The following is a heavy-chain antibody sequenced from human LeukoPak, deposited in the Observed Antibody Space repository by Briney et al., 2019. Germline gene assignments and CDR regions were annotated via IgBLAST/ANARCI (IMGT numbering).Heavy chain of an antibody. CDR3: ARDAGTTSPYYFDY. D-gene: IGHD1-1*01. CDR2: IYHSGST. V-gene: IGHV4-4*02. J-gene: IGHJ4*02. Sequence: SGTLSLTCAVSGGSISSSIRWSWVRQPPGKGLEWIGEIYHSGSTKYNPSLKSRVTISEDKPKNQFSLKLSSVTAADTAVYYCARDAGTTSPYYFDYWGQGTLVTVSS. CDR1: GGSISSSIR.